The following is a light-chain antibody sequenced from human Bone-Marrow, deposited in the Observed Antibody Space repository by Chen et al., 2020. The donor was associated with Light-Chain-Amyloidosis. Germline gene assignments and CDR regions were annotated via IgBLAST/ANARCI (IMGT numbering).Light chain of an antibody. CDR2: RDI. V-gene: IGLV3-25*02. Sequence: SDELTQPPAVSLSPEQTARNTCSGGGLPTKYAYCYQQNPGHAPVLVIHRDIERPAGISERFSGSISGTTATLNISGVRAEDEADYHCQSADSSGTYEVIFGGGTKLTVL. CDR1: GLPTKY. CDR3: QSADSSGTYEVI. J-gene: IGLJ2*01.